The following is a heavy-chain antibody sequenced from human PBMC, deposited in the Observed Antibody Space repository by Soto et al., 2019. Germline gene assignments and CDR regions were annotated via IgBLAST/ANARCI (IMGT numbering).Heavy chain of an antibody. CDR2: IIPIFGTA. D-gene: IGHD6-13*01. J-gene: IGHJ6*02. CDR1: GGTFSSYA. Sequence: SVKVSCKASGGTFSSYAISWVRQAPGQGLEWMGGIIPIFGTANYAQKFQGRVTITADESTSTAYMELSSLRSEDTAVYYCARDLRRQQLGPDPYYYYYGMDVWGQGTTVTVS. CDR3: ARDLRRQQLGPDPYYYYYGMDV. V-gene: IGHV1-69*13.